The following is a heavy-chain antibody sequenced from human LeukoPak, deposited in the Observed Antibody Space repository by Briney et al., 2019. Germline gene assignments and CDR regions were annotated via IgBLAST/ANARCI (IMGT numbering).Heavy chain of an antibody. CDR3: ARNIEWEPWGFVY. V-gene: IGHV3-7*01. CDR2: IKQDGSEK. D-gene: IGHD1-26*01. CDR1: GFTFSSYW. Sequence: GGSLRLSCAASGFTFSSYWMSWVRQAPGKGLEWVANIKQDGSEKYYVDSVKGRFTISRDNAKNSLYLQMNRLRAESTAVYYCARNIEWEPWGFVYWGQGTLVTVSS. J-gene: IGHJ4*02.